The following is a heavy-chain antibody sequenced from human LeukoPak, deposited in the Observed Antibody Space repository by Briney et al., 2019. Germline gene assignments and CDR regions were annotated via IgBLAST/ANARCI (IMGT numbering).Heavy chain of an antibody. J-gene: IGHJ4*02. Sequence: PGGSLRLSCAASGFAFDEHGMSWVRQVPGKGLEWVSGINWSGGSTGYADPLRGRFTISRDNAKNSLYLQMDSLRAEDTALYYCARAPITSPFYFDYWGQGTLVTVSS. CDR1: GFAFDEHG. D-gene: IGHD2-2*01. CDR3: ARAPITSPFYFDY. V-gene: IGHV3-20*04. CDR2: INWSGGST.